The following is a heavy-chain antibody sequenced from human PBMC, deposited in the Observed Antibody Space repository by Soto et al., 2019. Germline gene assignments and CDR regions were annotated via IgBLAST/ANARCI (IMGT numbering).Heavy chain of an antibody. J-gene: IGHJ5*02. CDR1: GFTFSSSA. Sequence: EVRLLESGGGLAQPGGSRRLSCAASGFTFSSSAMNWVRQAPGTGLEWVSSIRVGGGDTFYADSVRGRFTVSRDISRNTLYLQMNSLRAEDTAIYYCAKCSVGTVRTSGWCNGFDPWGQGTLVTVSS. D-gene: IGHD6-19*01. CDR3: AKCSVGTVRTSGWCNGFDP. V-gene: IGHV3-23*01. CDR2: IRVGGGDT.